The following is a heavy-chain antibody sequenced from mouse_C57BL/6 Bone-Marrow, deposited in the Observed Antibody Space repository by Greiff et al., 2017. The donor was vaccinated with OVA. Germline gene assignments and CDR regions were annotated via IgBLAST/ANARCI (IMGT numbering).Heavy chain of an antibody. V-gene: IGHV1-64*01. J-gene: IGHJ4*01. D-gene: IGHD1-1*01. CDR1: GYTFTSYW. CDR3: GEGAVVGDCAMDY. Sequence: QVQLKQPGAELVKPGASVKLSCKASGYTFTSYWMHWVKQRPGQGLEWIGMIHPNSGSTNYNEKFKSTATLTVDKSSSTAYMQLSSLTSEDSADYCGGEGAVVGDCAMDYWGQGTTVTVSS. CDR2: IHPNSGST.